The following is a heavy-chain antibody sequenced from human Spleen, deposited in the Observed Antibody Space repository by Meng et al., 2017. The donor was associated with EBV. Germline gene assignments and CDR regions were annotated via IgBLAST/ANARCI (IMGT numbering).Heavy chain of an antibody. Sequence: QVQPHQWGAGLCKPSETLSLTCAVYGGSFNDYYWTWIRQPPGKGLEWIGEINHSGITNYNPSLKSRVTISVDTSKNQFSLKLSSVTAADTAVYYCARAGSFLGIIDSWGQGTLVTVSS. J-gene: IGHJ5*01. D-gene: IGHD2/OR15-2a*01. CDR3: ARAGSFLGIIDS. CDR2: INHSGIT. CDR1: GGSFNDYY. V-gene: IGHV4-34*01.